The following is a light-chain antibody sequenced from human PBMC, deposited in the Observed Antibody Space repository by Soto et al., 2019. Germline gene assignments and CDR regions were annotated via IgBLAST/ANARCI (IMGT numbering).Light chain of an antibody. J-gene: IGKJ1*01. CDR2: GAS. CDR3: QKYNKWPPET. Sequence: EIVLPQSPGTLSLSPGASSTLSGRARQSVSRNLAWYPQRPGQAPRLLIYGASTRATGIPARFSGSGSGTEFTLTISSLQSEDLAVYYCQKYNKWPPETFGQGTKVDIK. V-gene: IGKV3-15*01. CDR1: QSVSRN.